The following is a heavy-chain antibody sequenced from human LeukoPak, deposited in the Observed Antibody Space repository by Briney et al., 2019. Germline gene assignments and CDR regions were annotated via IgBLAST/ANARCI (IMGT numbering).Heavy chain of an antibody. Sequence: PSETLSLTCAVYGGSFSGYYWSWIRQPPGKGLEWSGEINHSGSTNYNPSLKSRVTISVDTSKNQFSLKLSSVTAADTAVYYCARAPGGYDFWSGYEAFDIWGQGAMVTVSS. J-gene: IGHJ3*02. CDR2: INHSGST. D-gene: IGHD3-3*01. CDR1: GGSFSGYY. V-gene: IGHV4-34*01. CDR3: ARAPGGYDFWSGYEAFDI.